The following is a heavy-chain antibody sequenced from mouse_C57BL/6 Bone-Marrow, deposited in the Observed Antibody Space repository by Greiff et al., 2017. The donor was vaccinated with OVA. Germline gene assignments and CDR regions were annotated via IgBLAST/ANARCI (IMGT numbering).Heavy chain of an antibody. J-gene: IGHJ4*01. CDR2: IHPNSGST. D-gene: IGHD2-4*01. CDR1: GYTFTSYW. CDR3: ARERNDYDDGYYAMDY. Sequence: QVQLKQSGAELVKPGASVKLSCKASGYTFTSYWMHWVKQRPGQGLEWIGMIHPNSGSTNYNEKFKSKATLTVDKSSSTAYMQLSSLTSEDSAVYYCARERNDYDDGYYAMDYWGQGTSVTVSS. V-gene: IGHV1-64*01.